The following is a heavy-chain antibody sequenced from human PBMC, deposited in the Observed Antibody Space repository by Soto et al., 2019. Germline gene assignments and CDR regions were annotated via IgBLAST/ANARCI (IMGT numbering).Heavy chain of an antibody. D-gene: IGHD6-13*01. J-gene: IGHJ4*01. CDR2: IKNKANSYTT. CDR1: GFTFSDHY. V-gene: IGHV3-72*01. Sequence: GGALRLSCAASGFTFSDHYMDWGHQAPGKGLEWVGRIKNKANSYTTEYAAPVKGRFIISRDDSNNSVFLQMNRLKTDDTAVYFGTGVRLGSSHSSGYWGQRIMVTVSS. CDR3: TGVRLGSSHSSGY.